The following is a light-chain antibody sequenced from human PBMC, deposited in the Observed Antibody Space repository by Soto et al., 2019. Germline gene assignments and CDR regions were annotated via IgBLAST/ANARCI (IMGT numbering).Light chain of an antibody. J-gene: IGKJ1*01. CDR2: DAS. CDR3: EQYNTCPRGT. Sequence: EIVLTHSPATLSLSPWERATLSCRASQSISGTLAWYQQKPGQAPRLLIYDASNRATAIPARFSGSGSGTEFTLTLSSLQSEAFAVHYCEQYNTCPRGTFGQGTKVDIK. CDR1: QSISGT. V-gene: IGKV3D-15*01.